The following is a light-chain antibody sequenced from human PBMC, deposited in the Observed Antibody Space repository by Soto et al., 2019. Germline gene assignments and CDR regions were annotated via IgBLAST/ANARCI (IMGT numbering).Light chain of an antibody. CDR3: QQLNSYPYT. CDR2: AAS. Sequence: IQLTQSPSSLSASVGDRVTITCRASQGISSYLAWYQQKPGKAPKLLIYAASTLQSGVPSRFSGSGSGTDFTLTIVSLQPEDFATYYFQQLNSYPYTFGQGTKLEIK. J-gene: IGKJ2*01. CDR1: QGISSY. V-gene: IGKV1-9*01.